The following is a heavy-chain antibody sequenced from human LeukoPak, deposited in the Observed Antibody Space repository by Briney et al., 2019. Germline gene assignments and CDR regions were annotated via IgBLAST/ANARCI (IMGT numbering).Heavy chain of an antibody. CDR3: AKDPRYGSGSYYDYFDY. V-gene: IGHV3-30*02. J-gene: IGHJ4*02. Sequence: GGSLRLSCAASGFTFSSYGMHWVRQAPGKGLEWVAFIRYDGSNKYYADSVKGRFTISRDNSKNTLYLQMNSLRAEDTAVHYCAKDPRYGSGSYYDYFDYWGQGTLVTVSS. CDR1: GFTFSSYG. D-gene: IGHD3-10*01. CDR2: IRYDGSNK.